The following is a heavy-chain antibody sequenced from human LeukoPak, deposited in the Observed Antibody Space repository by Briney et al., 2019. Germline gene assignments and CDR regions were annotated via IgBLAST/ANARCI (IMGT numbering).Heavy chain of an antibody. J-gene: IGHJ6*03. D-gene: IGHD2-8*01. CDR2: ISSSGSTI. CDR1: GFTFSDYY. CDR3: AKDRCSNGIGCYYYYMDV. V-gene: IGHV3-11*04. Sequence: GGSLRLSCAASGFTFSDYYMSWIRQAPGKGLEWVSYISSSGSTIYYADSVKGRFTVSRDSSKNILYLQMNSLRAEDTAVYYCAKDRCSNGIGCYYYYMDVWGKGTTVTISS.